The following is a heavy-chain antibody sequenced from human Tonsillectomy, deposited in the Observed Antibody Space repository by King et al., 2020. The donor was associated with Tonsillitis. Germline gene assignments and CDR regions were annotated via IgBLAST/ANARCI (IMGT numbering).Heavy chain of an antibody. CDR3: TSSPGGAFDI. V-gene: IGHV3-73*02. CDR2: IRNKANSYAK. J-gene: IGHJ3*02. D-gene: IGHD3-16*01. CDR1: GFTFSGSA. Sequence: VQLVESGGDLVQPGVSLKLSCAASGFTFSGSAIHWVRQASGKGLEWVGHIRNKANSYAKADAASVKGRFTIYRDDSKNTEFLQMSSLKTEDTAMYYCTSSPGGAFDIWGQETMVTVSS.